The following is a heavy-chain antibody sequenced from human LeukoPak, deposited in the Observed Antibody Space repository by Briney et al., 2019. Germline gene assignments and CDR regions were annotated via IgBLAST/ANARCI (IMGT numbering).Heavy chain of an antibody. Sequence: SETLSLTCSVSDDSITMYDWTWIRQPPGKGLEWIGYIYYSGSTNYNPSLKSRVTISVDTSKNQFSLKLSSVTAADTAVYYCARENHLRYFDHDAFDIWGQGTMVTVSS. CDR1: DDSITMYD. CDR2: IYYSGST. J-gene: IGHJ3*02. V-gene: IGHV4-59*01. D-gene: IGHD3-9*01. CDR3: ARENHLRYFDHDAFDI.